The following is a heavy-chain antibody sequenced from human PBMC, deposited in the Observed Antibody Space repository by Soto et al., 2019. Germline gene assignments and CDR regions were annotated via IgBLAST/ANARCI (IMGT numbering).Heavy chain of an antibody. J-gene: IGHJ5*02. D-gene: IGHD6-13*01. Sequence: GGSLRLSCAASGFTFSSYAMHWVRQAPGKGLEWVAVISYDGSNKYYADSVKGRFTISRDNSKNTLYLQMNSLRAEDTAVYYCATTVIAAAANWFDPWGQGTLVTVSS. CDR2: ISYDGSNK. V-gene: IGHV3-30-3*01. CDR3: ATTVIAAAANWFDP. CDR1: GFTFSSYA.